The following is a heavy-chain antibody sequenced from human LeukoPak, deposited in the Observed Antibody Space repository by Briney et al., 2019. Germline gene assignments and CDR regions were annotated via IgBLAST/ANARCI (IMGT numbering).Heavy chain of an antibody. CDR1: GYTFTTYD. V-gene: IGHV1-18*01. CDR3: ARVIGRGYSGYDYAPPLGY. D-gene: IGHD5-12*01. Sequence: GASVKVSCKASGYTFTTYDISWVRQAPGQGLEWMGWISSYNGNTNYAQKLQGRVTMTTDTSTSTAYMELRSLRSDDTALYYCARVIGRGYSGYDYAPPLGYWGQGTLVTVSS. J-gene: IGHJ4*02. CDR2: ISSYNGNT.